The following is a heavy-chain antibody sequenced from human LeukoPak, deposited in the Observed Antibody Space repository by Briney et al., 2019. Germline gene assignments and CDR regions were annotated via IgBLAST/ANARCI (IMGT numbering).Heavy chain of an antibody. D-gene: IGHD1-14*01. V-gene: IGHV1-18*01. CDR3: ARGRLGVSGYKDYFDY. Sequence: AASVRVSCMSSGYILTNYAITWVRQAPGQGLEWMGWISAYNGNTDYAQKFQGRVTMTTDTSTRTAYMDLRSLRSDDTAVYYCARGRLGVSGYKDYFDYWGQGTLVTVSS. J-gene: IGHJ4*02. CDR2: ISAYNGNT. CDR1: GYILTNYA.